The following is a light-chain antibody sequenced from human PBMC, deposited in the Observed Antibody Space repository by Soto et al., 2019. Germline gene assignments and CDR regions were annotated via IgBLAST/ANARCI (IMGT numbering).Light chain of an antibody. V-gene: IGLV2-23*01. CDR2: EGS. J-gene: IGLJ2*01. Sequence: QSVLTQPASVSGSPGQSITISCTGTNSDVGSYNLVSWYQQHPGKAPKLIIYEGSKRPPGVSNRFSASNSANTASLTISGLQAEDEADYYCCSYSGSRTDVLFGGGTKMTVL. CDR3: CSYSGSRTDVL. CDR1: NSDVGSYNL.